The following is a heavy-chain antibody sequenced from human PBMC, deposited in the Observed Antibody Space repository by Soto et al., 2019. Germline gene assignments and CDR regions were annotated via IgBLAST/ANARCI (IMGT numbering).Heavy chain of an antibody. Sequence: GGSLRLSCAVSGFTFSTYAMNWVRQAPGKGLEWLSLISGSGSGTYYAGSVKGRFTISRDNSENTLYLQMNSLRAEDTAVYYCAKDQGNTIVGASRGFAHWGHGTLVTVSS. CDR1: GFTFSTYA. V-gene: IGHV3-23*01. CDR2: ISGSGSGT. J-gene: IGHJ4*01. CDR3: AKDQGNTIVGASRGFAH. D-gene: IGHD1-26*01.